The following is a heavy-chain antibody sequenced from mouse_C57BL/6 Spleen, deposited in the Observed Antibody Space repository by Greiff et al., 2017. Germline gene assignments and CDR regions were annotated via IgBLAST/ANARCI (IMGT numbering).Heavy chain of an antibody. Sequence: EVQLQESGGGLVKPGGSLKLSCAASGFTFSSYAMSWVRQTPEKRLEWVATISDGGSYTYYPDNVKGRFTISRDNAKNNLYLQMSHLKSEDTAMYYCAREGSLLYFDVWGTGTTVTVSS. CDR1: GFTFSSYA. J-gene: IGHJ1*03. CDR2: ISDGGSYT. V-gene: IGHV5-4*01. D-gene: IGHD1-1*01. CDR3: AREGSLLYFDV.